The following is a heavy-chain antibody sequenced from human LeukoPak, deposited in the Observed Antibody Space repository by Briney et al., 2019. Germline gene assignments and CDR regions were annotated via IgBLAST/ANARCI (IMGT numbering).Heavy chain of an antibody. J-gene: IGHJ5*02. D-gene: IGHD6-13*01. CDR3: AGDTHSSSWYDH. Sequence: GGSLRLPCAVSGFTVSSIYMSWVRQAPGKGLGWVSSIYSDGNTYYADSVKGRFTISRDSSRNTLYLQMNSLRVEDSAVYYCAGDTHSSSWYDHWGQGTLVTVSS. CDR1: GFTVSSIY. CDR2: IYSDGNT. V-gene: IGHV3-53*01.